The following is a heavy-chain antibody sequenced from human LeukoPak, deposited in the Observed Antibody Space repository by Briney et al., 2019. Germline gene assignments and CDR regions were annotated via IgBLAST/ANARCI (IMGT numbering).Heavy chain of an antibody. CDR3: ARRQLVRDAFDI. Sequence: ASVKVSCKASGYTFTSYAMHWVRQPPGQRLEGMGWINAGNGNTKHSQKFQGRVTITRDTSASTAYMELSSLRSEDTAVYYCARRQLVRDAFDIWGQGTMVTVS. D-gene: IGHD6-13*01. CDR2: INAGNGNT. CDR1: GYTFTSYA. J-gene: IGHJ3*02. V-gene: IGHV1-3*01.